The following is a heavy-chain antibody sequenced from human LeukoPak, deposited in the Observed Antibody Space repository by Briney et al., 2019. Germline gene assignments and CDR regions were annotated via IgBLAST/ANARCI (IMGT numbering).Heavy chain of an antibody. D-gene: IGHD4-17*01. V-gene: IGHV1-18*01. Sequence: GASVKVSCKASGYTFTSYGISWVRQAPGQGLEWMGWISAYNGNTNHAQKLQGRVTMTTDTSTSTAYMELRSLRSDDTAVYYCARDRAGTTVTPVVDYWGQGTLVTVSS. CDR1: GYTFTSYG. J-gene: IGHJ4*02. CDR3: ARDRAGTTVTPVVDY. CDR2: ISAYNGNT.